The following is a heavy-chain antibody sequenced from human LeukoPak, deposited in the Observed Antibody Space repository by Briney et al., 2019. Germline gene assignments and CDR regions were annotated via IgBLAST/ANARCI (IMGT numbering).Heavy chain of an antibody. CDR2: IKSKTDGGTT. Sequence: GGSLRLSCVASGFTFSNAWMSWVRQAPGKGLEWVGRIKSKTDGGTTDYAAPVKGRFTISRDDSKNTLYLLMNSLKTEDTAVYYCTTEPSSYDYVWGSYRHSVFDYWGQGTLVTVSS. D-gene: IGHD3-16*02. V-gene: IGHV3-15*01. CDR3: TTEPSSYDYVWGSYRHSVFDY. CDR1: GFTFSNAW. J-gene: IGHJ4*02.